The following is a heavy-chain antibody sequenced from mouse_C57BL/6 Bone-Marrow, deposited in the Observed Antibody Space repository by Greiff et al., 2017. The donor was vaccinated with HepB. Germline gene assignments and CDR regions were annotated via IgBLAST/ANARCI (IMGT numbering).Heavy chain of an antibody. CDR1: GFTFTDYY. Sequence: DVKLVESGGGLVQPGGSLSLSCAASGFTFTDYYMSWVRQPPGKALEWLGFIRNKANGYTTEYSASVKGRFTISRDNSQSILYLQMNALRAEDSATYYCARSFITTVVAPYYFDYWGQGTTLTVSS. D-gene: IGHD1-1*01. J-gene: IGHJ2*01. CDR2: IRNKANGYTT. CDR3: ARSFITTVVAPYYFDY. V-gene: IGHV7-3*01.